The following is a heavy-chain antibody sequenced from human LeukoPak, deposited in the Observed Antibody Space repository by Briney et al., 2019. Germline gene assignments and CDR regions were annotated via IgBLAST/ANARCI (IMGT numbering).Heavy chain of an antibody. CDR1: GYTFTAYY. V-gene: IGHV1-2*06. CDR2: INPNSGDT. CDR3: AREYCSGGICYAYFDC. D-gene: IGHD2-15*01. J-gene: IGHJ4*02. Sequence: ASVKVSCKASGYTFTAYYIHWVRQAPGQGLEWMGRINPNSGDTSYAQKFQGRVTMTRDTSISTAYMELSRLRSDDTAVYYCAREYCSGGICYAYFDCWGQGTLVTVSS.